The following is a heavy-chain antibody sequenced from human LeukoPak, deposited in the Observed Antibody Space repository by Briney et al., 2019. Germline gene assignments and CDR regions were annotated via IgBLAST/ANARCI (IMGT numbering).Heavy chain of an antibody. CDR1: GFTFSDYA. CDR2: IQSNGNEK. V-gene: IGHV3-30*02. D-gene: IGHD2-2*01. CDR3: ARGVTSWPQGPYHFDY. J-gene: IGHJ4*02. Sequence: PGGSLRLSCAVSGFTFSDYAMHWVRQGPGKGLEWVASIQSNGNEKYSSDSLKGRFTISRDNSKNTLYLQMNTVRPEDTAVFYCARGVTSWPQGPYHFDYWGQGILITVSS.